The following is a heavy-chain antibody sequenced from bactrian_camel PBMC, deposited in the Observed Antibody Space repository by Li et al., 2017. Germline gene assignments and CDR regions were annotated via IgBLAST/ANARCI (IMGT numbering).Heavy chain of an antibody. CDR1: AYPNC. Sequence: QLVESGGDSVKAGGSLRLSCIASAYPNCLAWFRQAPGMERERVAAITSSGTTDYPDSVKGRFTISKGNAMNTLYLQMDSLKPEDSAMYYCARSRFVFRGCDLSTSGYYYGARGPRSPSP. CDR2: ITSSGTT. V-gene: IGHV3S53*01. D-gene: IGHD3*01. CDR3: ARSRFVFRGCDLSTSGYY. J-gene: IGHJ4*01.